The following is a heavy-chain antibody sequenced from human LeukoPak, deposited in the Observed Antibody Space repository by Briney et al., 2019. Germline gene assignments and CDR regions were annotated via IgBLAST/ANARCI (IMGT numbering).Heavy chain of an antibody. CDR2: IYPGDSDT. CDR3: ARRWGYCSGGSCYYFDY. D-gene: IGHD2-15*01. Sequence: RTGESLKISCKGSGYSLTSYWIGWVRQMPGKGLEWMGIIYPGDSDTRYSPSFQGQVTISADKSISTAYLQWSSLKASDTAMYYCARRWGYCSGGSCYYFDYWGQGTLVTVSS. CDR1: GYSLTSYW. V-gene: IGHV5-51*01. J-gene: IGHJ4*02.